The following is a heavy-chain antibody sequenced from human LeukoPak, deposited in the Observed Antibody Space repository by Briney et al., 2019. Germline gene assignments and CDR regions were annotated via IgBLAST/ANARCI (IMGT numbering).Heavy chain of an antibody. J-gene: IGHJ5*02. Sequence: PSETLSLTCAVYGGSFSGYYWSWIRQPPGKGREWIGEINHSGSTNYNPSPKSRVTISVDTSKNQFSLKLSSVTAADTAVYYCARGTTRQIFGVVIPRRGFDPWGQGTLVTVSS. D-gene: IGHD3-3*01. CDR1: GGSFSGYY. CDR3: ARGTTRQIFGVVIPRRGFDP. CDR2: INHSGST. V-gene: IGHV4-34*01.